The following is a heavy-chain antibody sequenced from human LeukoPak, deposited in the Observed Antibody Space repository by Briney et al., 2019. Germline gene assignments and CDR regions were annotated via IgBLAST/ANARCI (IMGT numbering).Heavy chain of an antibody. D-gene: IGHD6-19*01. CDR1: GFTFSSYG. J-gene: IGHJ5*02. CDR3: AKNFYDSGWYNWFDP. CDR2: ISYDGSNK. Sequence: GGSLRLSCAASGFTFSSYGMHWVRQAPGKGLEWVAVISYDGSNKYYADSVKGRFTISRDNSKNTLYLQMNSLRAEDTAVYYCAKNFYDSGWYNWFDPWGQGTLVTVSS. V-gene: IGHV3-30*18.